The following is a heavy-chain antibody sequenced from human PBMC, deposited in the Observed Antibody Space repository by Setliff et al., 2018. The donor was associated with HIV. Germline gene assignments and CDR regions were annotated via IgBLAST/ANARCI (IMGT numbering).Heavy chain of an antibody. CDR3: ARGLGMVESTTPFDF. D-gene: IGHD1-26*01. J-gene: IGHJ4*02. V-gene: IGHV4-34*01. CDR1: GESLSPYY. CDR2: INHSGSN. Sequence: SETRSLTCAVYGESLSPYYWSWIRQPPGKGLEWIGEINHSGSNNYNPSLKSRVTLSVDTSKNQFSLKLTSVTAADAAVYYCARGLGMVESTTPFDFWGQGTLVTVSS.